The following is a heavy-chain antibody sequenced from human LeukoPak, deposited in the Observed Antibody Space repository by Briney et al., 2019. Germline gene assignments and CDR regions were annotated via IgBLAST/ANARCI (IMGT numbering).Heavy chain of an antibody. CDR1: GGSISSGGYY. Sequence: SQTLSLTCSVSGGSISSGGYYWSWIRQHPGKGLEWIGYVPYSGSTFYNPSLKSRVTISLDTTKNQFSLRLTSVTAADTAVYYCAVKIAAAGFYWGQGTLVAVSS. D-gene: IGHD6-13*01. J-gene: IGHJ4*02. CDR3: AVKIAAAGFY. CDR2: VPYSGST. V-gene: IGHV4-31*03.